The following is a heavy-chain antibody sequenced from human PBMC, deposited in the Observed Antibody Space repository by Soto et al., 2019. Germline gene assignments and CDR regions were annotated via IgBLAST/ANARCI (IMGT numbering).Heavy chain of an antibody. CDR1: GGTFSSYA. Sequence: ASVKVSCKASGGTFSSYAISWVRQAPGQGLEWMGGIIPIFGTANYAQKFQGRVTITADESTSTAYMELSSLRSEDTAVYYCASSLITFGGAIANLFDYWGQGTLVTVSS. D-gene: IGHD3-16*02. J-gene: IGHJ4*02. CDR2: IIPIFGTA. V-gene: IGHV1-69*13. CDR3: ASSLITFGGAIANLFDY.